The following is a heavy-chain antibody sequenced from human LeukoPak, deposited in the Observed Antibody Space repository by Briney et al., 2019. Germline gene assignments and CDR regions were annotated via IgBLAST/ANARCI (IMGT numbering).Heavy chain of an antibody. V-gene: IGHV3-74*01. CDR2: INEDGSTT. CDR1: GFTFSSNW. J-gene: IGHJ4*02. D-gene: IGHD1-26*01. CDR3: VRDLGGRSGH. Sequence: GGSLRLSCAASGFTFSSNWMHWVRQAPGKGLVWVSRINEDGSTTNYADSVKGRSTIFRDDAKNTLYLQMNSLRAEDTAVYYCVRDLGGRSGHWGQGTLVTVSS.